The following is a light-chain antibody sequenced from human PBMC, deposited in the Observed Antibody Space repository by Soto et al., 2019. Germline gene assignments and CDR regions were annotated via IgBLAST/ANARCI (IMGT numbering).Light chain of an antibody. V-gene: IGKV1-5*03. Sequence: DIHMAQSPSICSACVEDFICSTFLASQSISSWLAWYQQKPGKAPKLLIYKASGLESGVPSRFSGSGSGPDFTLTISSLQPDDFATYYCQLYNSYSPTFGQGTKVDNK. J-gene: IGKJ1*01. CDR3: QLYNSYSPT. CDR1: QSISSW. CDR2: KAS.